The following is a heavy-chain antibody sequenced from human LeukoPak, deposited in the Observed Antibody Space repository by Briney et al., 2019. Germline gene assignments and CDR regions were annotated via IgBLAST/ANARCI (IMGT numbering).Heavy chain of an antibody. CDR3: ARGLPGGHDS. Sequence: GRSLRLSCAASGPTVSRSDMHWVRQAPGKGLEWVASMSHDGSDKYYADSLKGRFTISRDTSKNTLYLQMNSLRAEDTAVYHCARGLPGGHDSWGQGTLVTVFS. D-gene: IGHD3-16*01. V-gene: IGHV3-30*01. CDR2: MSHDGSDK. J-gene: IGHJ4*02. CDR1: GPTVSRSD.